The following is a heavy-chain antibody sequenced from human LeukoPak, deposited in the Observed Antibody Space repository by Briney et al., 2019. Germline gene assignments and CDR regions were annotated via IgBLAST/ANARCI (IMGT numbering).Heavy chain of an antibody. CDR2: INPNSGGT. J-gene: IGHJ4*02. CDR1: GYTFTGYY. CDR3: ARDLGPGIAARFDC. V-gene: IGHV1-2*02. Sequence: ASVKVSCKASGYTFTGYYMHWVRQAPGQGLEWMGWINPNSGGTNYAQKFQGRVTMTRDTSISTAYMELSRLRSDDTAVYYCARDLGPGIAARFDCWGQGTLVTVSS. D-gene: IGHD6-13*01.